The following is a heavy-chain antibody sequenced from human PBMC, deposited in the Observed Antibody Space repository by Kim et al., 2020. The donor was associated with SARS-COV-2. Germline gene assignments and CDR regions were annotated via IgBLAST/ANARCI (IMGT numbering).Heavy chain of an antibody. D-gene: IGHD5-18*01. V-gene: IGHV4-59*13. CDR2: IYYSGST. J-gene: IGHJ5*02. Sequence: SETLSLTCTVSAGSMSSFYWSWLRQAPGKGLEWIGYIYYSGSTKYNPSLKSRVTISMDTSKNQFSLNLSSVTAADTAVYYCARDSGYSYGTPPDIWFDP. CDR3: ARDSGYSYGTPPDIWFDP. CDR1: AGSMSSFY.